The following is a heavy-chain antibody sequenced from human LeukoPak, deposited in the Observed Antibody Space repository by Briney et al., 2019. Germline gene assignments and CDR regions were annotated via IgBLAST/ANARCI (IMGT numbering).Heavy chain of an antibody. Sequence: SETLSLTCAVYGGSFSGYYWSWIRQPPGKGREWIGEINHSGSTNYNPSLKSRVTISVDTSKNQFSLKLSSVTAADTAVYYCARSRGILRYFDWSPSEFDYWGQGTLVTVSS. CDR3: ARSRGILRYFDWSPSEFDY. J-gene: IGHJ4*02. D-gene: IGHD3-9*01. V-gene: IGHV4-34*01. CDR1: GGSFSGYY. CDR2: INHSGST.